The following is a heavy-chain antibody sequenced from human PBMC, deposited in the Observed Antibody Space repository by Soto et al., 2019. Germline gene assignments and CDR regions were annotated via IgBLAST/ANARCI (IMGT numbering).Heavy chain of an antibody. V-gene: IGHV3-30*18. D-gene: IGHD3-10*01. CDR2: ISYDGYLK. CDR3: AKDFKVSGSHYGTLNYYYGMDV. CDR1: GVTFSTYG. Sequence: LRLSCAASGVTFSTYGMQWVRRAPCKGLEWVAVISYDGYLKYYVDAVKGRFTVARDNSKNTLFLEMNSLRVEDTAVYFCAKDFKVSGSHYGTLNYYYGMDVWGQGTTVTVSS. J-gene: IGHJ6*02.